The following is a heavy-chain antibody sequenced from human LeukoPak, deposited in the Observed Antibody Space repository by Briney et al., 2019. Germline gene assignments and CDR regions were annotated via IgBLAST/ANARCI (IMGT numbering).Heavy chain of an antibody. CDR3: ARGALGVRHIAVEVRIGDWFDP. Sequence: ASVKVSCKASGYTFTSHGISWVRQAPGQGLEWMGWNSAYNGNTNYAQKLQGRVTMTTDTSTSTAYMELRSLRSDDTAVYYCARGALGVRHIAVEVRIGDWFDPWGQGTLVTVSS. CDR2: NSAYNGNT. J-gene: IGHJ5*02. D-gene: IGHD6-19*01. CDR1: GYTFTSHG. V-gene: IGHV1-18*01.